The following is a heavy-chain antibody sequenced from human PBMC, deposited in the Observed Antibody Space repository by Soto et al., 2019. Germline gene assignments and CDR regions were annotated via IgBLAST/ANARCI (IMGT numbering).Heavy chain of an antibody. D-gene: IGHD3-10*01. CDR1: SDTFNLYS. CDR2: VNPIVSMS. V-gene: IGHV1-69*02. CDR3: ASSYGSGYRAFDY. Sequence: QGQLVQSGAEVKRPGSSVKVCCKASSDTFNLYSINWVRQAPGLGLEWMGRVNPIVSMSNYAQKFQGRVTMTADKSTSTAYMELSSLRSEDTAIYYCASSYGSGYRAFDYWGQGALVTVSS. J-gene: IGHJ4*02.